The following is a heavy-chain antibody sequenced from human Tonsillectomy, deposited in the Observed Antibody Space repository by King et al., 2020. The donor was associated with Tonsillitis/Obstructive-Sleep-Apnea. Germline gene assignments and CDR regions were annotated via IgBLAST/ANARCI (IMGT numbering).Heavy chain of an antibody. J-gene: IGHJ4*02. Sequence: VQLVESGGDLVHPGGSLRLSCAASGFTFNNFAMSWVRQAPGKGLEWVSDISGSGDKTYYADSVKGRFTISRDNAKNTVFLQLRSLRGEDTAVYYCAPSGGNFDYWGQGTLVTVSS. CDR2: ISGSGDKT. CDR1: GFTFNNFA. V-gene: IGHV3-23*04. CDR3: APSGGNFDY. D-gene: IGHD4-23*01.